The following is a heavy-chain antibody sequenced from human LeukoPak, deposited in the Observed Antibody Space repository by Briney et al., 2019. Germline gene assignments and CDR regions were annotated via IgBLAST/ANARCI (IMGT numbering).Heavy chain of an antibody. V-gene: IGHV1-3*01. J-gene: IGHJ4*02. Sequence: ASVKVSYKASGYTFTSYAMHWVRQAPGQRLEWMGWINAGNGNTKYSQKFQGRVTITRDTSASTAYMELSSLRSEDTAVYYCARAYMVRGVIIGYWGQGTLVTVSS. D-gene: IGHD3-10*01. CDR3: ARAYMVRGVIIGY. CDR2: INAGNGNT. CDR1: GYTFTSYA.